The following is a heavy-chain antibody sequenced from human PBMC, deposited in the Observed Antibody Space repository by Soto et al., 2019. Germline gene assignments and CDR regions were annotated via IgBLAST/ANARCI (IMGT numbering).Heavy chain of an antibody. CDR3: ARGPIIIAAAGSIDY. V-gene: IGHV4-34*01. J-gene: IGHJ4*02. CDR2: INHSGST. D-gene: IGHD6-13*01. CDR1: GGSFSGYY. Sequence: SETLSLTCAVYGGSFSGYYWSWIRQPPGKGLEWIGEINHSGSTNYNPSLKSRVTISVDTSKNQFSLKLSSVTAADTAVYYCARGPIIIAAAGSIDYWGQGTLVTVSS.